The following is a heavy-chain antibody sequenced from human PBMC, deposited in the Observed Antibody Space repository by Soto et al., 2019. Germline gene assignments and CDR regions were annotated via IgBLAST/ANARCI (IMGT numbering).Heavy chain of an antibody. J-gene: IGHJ6*02. CDR3: ARALRSGYLYGLDI. CDR2: INPTTGLT. CDR1: GYAFSNNF. V-gene: IGHV1-46*01. D-gene: IGHD3-3*01. Sequence: ASGKVACNASGYAFSNNFIYWVRQAPAQGLEWMGVINPTTGLTSNAQKFQGRITMTSDTSSSTAYMELSSLRSEDKDVYYCARALRSGYLYGLDIWGHGNNVTVS.